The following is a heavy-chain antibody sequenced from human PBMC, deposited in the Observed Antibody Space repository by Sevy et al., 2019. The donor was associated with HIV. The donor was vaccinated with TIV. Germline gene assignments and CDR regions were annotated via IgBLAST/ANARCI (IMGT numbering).Heavy chain of an antibody. CDR3: AKGGIWSPPTWFDP. CDR2: ITGTGSST. CDR1: GFTFSSYA. Sequence: GGSLRLSCAASGFTFSSYAMSWVRQAPGKGLEWVSAITGTGSSTNYADSVKGRFTISRDNSKNTLYLQMNSLRAEDTAVYYCAKGGIWSPPTWFDPWGQGTRVTVSS. D-gene: IGHD3-3*01. J-gene: IGHJ5*02. V-gene: IGHV3-23*01.